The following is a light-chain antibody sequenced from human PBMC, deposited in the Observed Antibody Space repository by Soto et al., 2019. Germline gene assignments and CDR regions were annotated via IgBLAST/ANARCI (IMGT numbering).Light chain of an antibody. CDR1: QSVSSN. J-gene: IGKJ2*01. CDR3: QQYNKWPPYT. Sequence: EIVMTQSPANLSVSPGERATLSYRASQSVSSNLAWYQQKPGQGPRLLIYGASTRATGIPARFSGSGSGTEFTLTISSLQSEDFAVYYCQQYNKWPPYTFGQGTKVEIK. V-gene: IGKV3-15*01. CDR2: GAS.